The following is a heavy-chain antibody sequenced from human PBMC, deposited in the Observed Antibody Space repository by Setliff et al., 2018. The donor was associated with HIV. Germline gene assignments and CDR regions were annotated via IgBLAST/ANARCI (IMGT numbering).Heavy chain of an antibody. CDR3: ARGRNYDSSGYGDYYYYMDV. CDR1: GGTFSSYP. V-gene: IGHV1-69*13. Sequence: SVKVSCKASGGTFSSYPISWVRQAPGQGLEWLGGIIPIFGTTHYAQKFQGRVTVTADESTSTAYMQLSSLRSDDTAVYYCARGRNYDSSGYGDYYYYMDVWGKGTTVTVSS. D-gene: IGHD3-22*01. J-gene: IGHJ6*03. CDR2: IIPIFGTT.